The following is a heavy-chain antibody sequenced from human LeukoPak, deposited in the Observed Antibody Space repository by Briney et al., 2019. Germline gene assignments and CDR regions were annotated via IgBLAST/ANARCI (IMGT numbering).Heavy chain of an antibody. CDR2: IKQDGSEK. D-gene: IGHD5-18*01. CDR1: GFTFSSYW. CDR3: VRGGYYFDL. J-gene: IGHJ2*01. V-gene: IGHV3-7*01. Sequence: GGSLRLSCAASGFTFSSYWMSWVRQAPGKGLEWVANIKQDGSEKYYVDSVKGRFTISRDNAKKSLFLQMNSLRGEDTAVYYCVRGGYYFDLWGRGTLVTVSS.